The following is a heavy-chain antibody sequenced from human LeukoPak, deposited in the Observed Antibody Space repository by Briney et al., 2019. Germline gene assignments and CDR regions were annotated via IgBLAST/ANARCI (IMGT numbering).Heavy chain of an antibody. J-gene: IGHJ6*02. CDR2: ISAYNGNT. Sequence: ASVKVSCKASGYTFTSYGISWVRQAPGQGLEWMGWISAYNGNTNYAQKLQGRVTMTTDTSTSTACMELRSLRSDDTAVYYCARWAYCSSTSCLYHYYGMDVWGQGTTVTVSS. CDR1: GYTFTSYG. D-gene: IGHD2-2*01. V-gene: IGHV1-18*01. CDR3: ARWAYCSSTSCLYHYYGMDV.